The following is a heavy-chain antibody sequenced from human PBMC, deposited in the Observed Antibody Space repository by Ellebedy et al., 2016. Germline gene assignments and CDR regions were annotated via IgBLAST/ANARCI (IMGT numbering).Heavy chain of an antibody. CDR2: INSDGSST. J-gene: IGHJ6*02. CDR1: GFTFSSYW. D-gene: IGHD3-10*01. V-gene: IGHV3-74*01. Sequence: GGSLRLXXAASGFTFSSYWMHWVRQAPGKGLVWVSRINSDGSSTSYADSVKGRFTISRDNAKNTLYLQMNSLRAEDTAVNYCARDMVRGVIVVYYYGMDVWGQGTTVTVSS. CDR3: ARDMVRGVIVVYYYGMDV.